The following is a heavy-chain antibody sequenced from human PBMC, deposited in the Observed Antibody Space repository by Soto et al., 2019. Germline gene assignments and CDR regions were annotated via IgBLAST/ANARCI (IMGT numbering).Heavy chain of an antibody. V-gene: IGHV5-10-1*01. D-gene: IGHD3-22*01. CDR3: ARQIYDSDSGPNFQYYFDS. CDR2: IDPSDSQT. Sequence: GESLKISCKGYGYSFAGYWSNWVRQMPGKGLEWMGRIDPSDSQTYYSPSFRGHVTISAAKSITTVFLQWSSPRASDTAMYYCARQIYDSDSGPNFQYYFDSWGQGTLVTVSS. J-gene: IGHJ4*02. CDR1: GYSFAGYW.